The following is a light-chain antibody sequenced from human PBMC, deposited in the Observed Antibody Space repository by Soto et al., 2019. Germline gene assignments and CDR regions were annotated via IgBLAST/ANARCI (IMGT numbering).Light chain of an antibody. V-gene: IGKV1-39*01. CDR3: QQSYNTPPT. CDR2: AAS. J-gene: IGKJ1*01. Sequence: MTQSPSCLSVFVGDRVTITCRASQSISSYLNWYQQKPGKAPKLLIYAASSLQRGVPSRFSGGGSGTDFTLTISSLQPEDFATYYCQQSYNTPPTFGQGTKVDIK. CDR1: QSISSY.